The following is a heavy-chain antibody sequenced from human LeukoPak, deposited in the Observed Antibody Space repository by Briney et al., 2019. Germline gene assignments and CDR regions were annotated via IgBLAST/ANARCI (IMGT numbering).Heavy chain of an antibody. CDR1: GGSISSYY. J-gene: IGHJ4*02. Sequence: NPSETLSLTCTVSGGSISSYYWSWIRQPPGKGLEWIGYIYYSWSTNYNPSLNSRVPISVDTSKNQFSLKLRPVTAADTAVYYCARGGATFDYWGQGTLVTVSS. D-gene: IGHD5-12*01. V-gene: IGHV4-59*01. CDR2: IYYSWST. CDR3: ARGGATFDY.